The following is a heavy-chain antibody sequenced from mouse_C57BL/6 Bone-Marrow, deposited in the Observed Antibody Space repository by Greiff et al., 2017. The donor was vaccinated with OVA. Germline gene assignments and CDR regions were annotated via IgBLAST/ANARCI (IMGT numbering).Heavy chain of an antibody. J-gene: IGHJ3*01. Sequence: DVKLVESGGGLVQPGASLKLSCESNEYEFPSHDMSWVRKTPEKRLELVAAINSDGGSTYYPDTMERRFIISRDNTKKTLYLQMSSLRSEDTALYYCARHQWDWAWFAYWGQGTLVTVSA. CDR1: EYEFPSHD. CDR3: ARHQWDWAWFAY. CDR2: INSDGGST. D-gene: IGHD4-1*01. V-gene: IGHV5-2*01.